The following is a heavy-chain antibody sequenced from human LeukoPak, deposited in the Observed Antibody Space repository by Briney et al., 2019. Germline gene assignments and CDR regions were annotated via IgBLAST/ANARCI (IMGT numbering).Heavy chain of an antibody. D-gene: IGHD4-17*01. CDR3: AKATVTSYYYYGMDV. Sequence: PGGSLRLSCAASGFTVSSNYMSWVRQAPGKGLEWVSVIYSGGSTYYADSVKGRFTISRDNSKNTLYLQMNSLRAEDTAVYYCAKATVTSYYYYGMDVWGQGTTVTVSS. V-gene: IGHV3-66*01. J-gene: IGHJ6*02. CDR1: GFTVSSNY. CDR2: IYSGGST.